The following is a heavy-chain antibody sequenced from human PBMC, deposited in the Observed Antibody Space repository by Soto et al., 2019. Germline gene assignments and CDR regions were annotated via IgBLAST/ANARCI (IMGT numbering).Heavy chain of an antibody. CDR1: GDPISSYY. D-gene: IGHD2-21*02. CDR2: IYYSGST. Sequence: PSETLSLTCTVSGDPISSYYWSWIRQPPGKGLEWIGYIYYSGSTNYNPSLKSRVTISVDTSKNQFSLKLSSVTAADTAVYYCARLTDCGGDCPLFDSWGQGTLVTVSS. CDR3: ARLTDCGGDCPLFDS. V-gene: IGHV4-59*01. J-gene: IGHJ4*02.